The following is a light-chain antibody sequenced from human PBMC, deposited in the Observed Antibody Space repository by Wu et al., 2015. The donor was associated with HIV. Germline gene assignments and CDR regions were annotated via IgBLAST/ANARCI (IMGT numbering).Light chain of an antibody. CDR3: QQYGDSPLT. CDR2: GAS. V-gene: IGKV3-20*01. J-gene: IGKJ4*01. CDR1: QSVTYNY. Sequence: EIVMTQSPRTLSLSPGETATLSCKASQSVTYNYLAWYLQRPGQPPRLLIYGASNRATDISDRLSGSGSGSSFTLTITTVEPDDFGVYYCQQYGDSPLTFGG.